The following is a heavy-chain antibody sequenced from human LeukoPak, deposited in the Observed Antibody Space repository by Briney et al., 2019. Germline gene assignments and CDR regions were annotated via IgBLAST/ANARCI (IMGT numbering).Heavy chain of an antibody. CDR3: ARGRGTGSPIGPRYFDL. J-gene: IGHJ2*01. CDR2: IYPADSDT. Sequence: GESLQISCKGSGYLFTSYWVAWGRQMPGKGLEWMGIIYPADSDTRYSPSFQGQVTISADKSISTAFLRWTSLKASDTAIYYCARGRGTGSPIGPRYFDLWGRGTLVTVSS. D-gene: IGHD3-10*01. CDR1: GYLFTSYW. V-gene: IGHV5-51*01.